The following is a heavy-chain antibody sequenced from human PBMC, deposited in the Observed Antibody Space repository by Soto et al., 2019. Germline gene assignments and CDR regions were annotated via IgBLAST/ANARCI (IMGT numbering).Heavy chain of an antibody. CDR2: IKQDGSEK. Sequence: PGGSLRLSCAASGFTFSSYWMSWVRQAPGKGLEWVANIKQDGSEKYYVDSVKGRFTISRDNAKNSLYLQMNSLRAEDTAVYYCARDRVAGTNYYGMDVWGQGTTVTVSS. V-gene: IGHV3-7*01. CDR1: GFTFSSYW. CDR3: ARDRVAGTNYYGMDV. D-gene: IGHD6-19*01. J-gene: IGHJ6*02.